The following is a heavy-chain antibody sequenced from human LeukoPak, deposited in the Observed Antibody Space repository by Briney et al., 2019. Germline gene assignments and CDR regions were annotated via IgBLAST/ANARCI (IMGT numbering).Heavy chain of an antibody. V-gene: IGHV3-23*01. CDR1: GFTFSNYA. CDR2: ISSTVINT. D-gene: IGHD3-3*01. CDR3: AKGTVRFLEWSQRGYFEY. Sequence: GGSLRLSCAASGFTFSNYAMTWVRQAPGKGLEWVSSISSTVINTYNADSVKGRFTISRDNSKNTLYLQMNSLRADDTAIYYCAKGTVRFLEWSQRGYFEYWGQGILVTVSS. J-gene: IGHJ4*02.